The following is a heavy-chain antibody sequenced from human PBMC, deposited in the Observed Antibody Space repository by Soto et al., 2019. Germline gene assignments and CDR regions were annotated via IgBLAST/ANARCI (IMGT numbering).Heavy chain of an antibody. V-gene: IGHV4-28*01. Sequence: QVQLQESGPGLVKPSDTLSLTCTVSNYSISSSDWWGWIRQPPGKGLEWIGYIYYSGSTAYNLSLRSRVTMSDDTSKNQFSLKLRSVTAVDTAVYYCARRRGYGHNEDHFDYWGQGTLVTVSS. CDR1: NYSISSSDW. CDR2: IYYSGST. J-gene: IGHJ4*02. D-gene: IGHD5-12*01. CDR3: ARRRGYGHNEDHFDY.